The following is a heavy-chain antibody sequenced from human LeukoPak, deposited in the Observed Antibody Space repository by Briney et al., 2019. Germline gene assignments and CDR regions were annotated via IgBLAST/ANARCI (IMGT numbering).Heavy chain of an antibody. J-gene: IGHJ6*03. Sequence: KPSETLSLTCAVSGYSISSGYYWGWIRQPPGKGLEWIGNIYHSGNTHYNPSLKSRVTISVDTSKNQFSLKLSSVTASDTAVYYCARISPYYGDYPQYYYYYMGVWGKGTTVTVSS. CDR3: ARISPYYGDYPQYYYYYMGV. CDR1: GYSISSGYY. V-gene: IGHV4-38-2*01. CDR2: IYHSGNT. D-gene: IGHD4-17*01.